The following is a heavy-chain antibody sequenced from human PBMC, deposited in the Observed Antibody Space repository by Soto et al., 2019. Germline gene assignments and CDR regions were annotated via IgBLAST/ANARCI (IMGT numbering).Heavy chain of an antibody. J-gene: IGHJ4*02. V-gene: IGHV3-21*01. CDR2: VSSSSTYI. Sequence: EVQLVESGGGLVKPGASLRLSCAASGFTLSSYSMNWVRQAPGKGLEWVSSVSSSSTYIYYADSVKGRFTISRDNVKNSLCLEMNSLPVEDTAVYYCARDRRGGGIPGVDYWGQGTLVTVSS. CDR3: ARDRRGGGIPGVDY. D-gene: IGHD2-15*01. CDR1: GFTLSSYS.